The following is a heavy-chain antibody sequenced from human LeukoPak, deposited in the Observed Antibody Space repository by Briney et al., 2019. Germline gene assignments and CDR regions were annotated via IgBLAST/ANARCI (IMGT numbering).Heavy chain of an antibody. J-gene: IGHJ4*02. D-gene: IGHD2-15*01. CDR3: ARAGGYCGRISCPYYFDY. CDR2: INPNSGGT. CDR1: GYTFTGYY. Sequence: GASVKVSCKASGYTFTGYYMHWVRQAPGQGLEWMGWINPNSGGTNYAQKFQGRVTVTTDTSTNTSYMELRSLRSDDTAVYYCARAGGYCGRISCPYYFDYWGQGSLVAVSS. V-gene: IGHV1-2*02.